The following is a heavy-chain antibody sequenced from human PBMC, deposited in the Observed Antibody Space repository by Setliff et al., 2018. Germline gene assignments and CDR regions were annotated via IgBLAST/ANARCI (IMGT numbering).Heavy chain of an antibody. J-gene: IGHJ6*02. CDR3: VRKRGGMVRGALNYYYGMDV. CDR1: GGSISSYY. Sequence: LSLTCTVSGGSISSYYWSWIRQPAGKGLEWIGRIYTSGSTNYNPSLKSRVTMSVDTSKNQFSLKLSSVTAADTAIYYCVRKRGGMVRGALNYYYGMDVWGQGTTVTVSS. D-gene: IGHD3-10*01. V-gene: IGHV4-4*07. CDR2: IYTSGST.